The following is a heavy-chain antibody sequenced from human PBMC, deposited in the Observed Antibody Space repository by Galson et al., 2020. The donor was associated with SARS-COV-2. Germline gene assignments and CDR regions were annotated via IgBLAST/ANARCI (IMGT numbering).Heavy chain of an antibody. V-gene: IGHV4-39*01. Sequence: SETLSLTCTVSGGSISSSSYYWGWIRQPPGKGLEWIGSIYYSGSTYYNPSLKSRVTISVDTSKNQFSLKLSSVTAADTAVYYCARWGTVNSNPRKWFDPWGQGTLVTVSS. J-gene: IGHJ5*02. CDR3: ARWGTVNSNPRKWFDP. D-gene: IGHD4-4*01. CDR2: IYYSGST. CDR1: GGSISSSSYY.